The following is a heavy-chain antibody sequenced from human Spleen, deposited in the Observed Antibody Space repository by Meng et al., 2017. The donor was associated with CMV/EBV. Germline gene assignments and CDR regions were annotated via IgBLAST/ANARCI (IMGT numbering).Heavy chain of an antibody. CDR1: GHTLTELS. Sequence: ASVKVSCKVSGHTLTELSLHWVRQAPGKGLEWMGGFDPEDGETIYAQKFQGRVTMTEDSSTDTAYMELSSLRSEDTAVYYCATASGWEQLGVRGPPLGYWGQGTLVTVSS. CDR2: FDPEDGET. V-gene: IGHV1-24*01. J-gene: IGHJ4*02. CDR3: ATASGWEQLGVRGPPLGY. D-gene: IGHD1-26*01.